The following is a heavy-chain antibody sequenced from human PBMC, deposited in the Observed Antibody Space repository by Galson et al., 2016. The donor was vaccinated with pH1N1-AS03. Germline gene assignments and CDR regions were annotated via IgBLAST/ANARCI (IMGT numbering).Heavy chain of an antibody. CDR2: IKPDGGDK. CDR3: ARDLNWDNA. J-gene: IGHJ5*02. Sequence: SLRLSCAASGFTFNSYWMTWVRQAPGKGLAWVANIKPDGGDKYYVDSVKGRFTISRDNAKNSLYLQMNSLRVEDTAVYYCARDLNWDNAWGQGTLVTVSS. CDR1: GFTFNSYW. V-gene: IGHV3-7*01.